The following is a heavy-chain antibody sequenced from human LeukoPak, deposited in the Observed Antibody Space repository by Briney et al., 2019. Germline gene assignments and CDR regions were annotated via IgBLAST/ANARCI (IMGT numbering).Heavy chain of an antibody. CDR1: GFTFSSYS. CDR3: AREGGWNLPTLVY. D-gene: IGHD2-15*01. V-gene: IGHV3-21*06. Sequence: GGSLRLSCAASGFTFSSYSMNWVRQAPGEGLEWVSSISDSSSYIYYADSVKGRFTISRDNAKNSLYPHMNSLRAEDTAVYYCAREGGWNLPTLVYWGQGTLVTVSS. J-gene: IGHJ4*02. CDR2: ISDSSSYI.